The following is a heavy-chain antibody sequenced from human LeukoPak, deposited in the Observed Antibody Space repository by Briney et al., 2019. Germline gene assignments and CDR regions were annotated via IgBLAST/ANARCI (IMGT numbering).Heavy chain of an antibody. D-gene: IGHD4-17*01. V-gene: IGHV3-23*01. CDR3: TKDPNGDYVGAFDP. J-gene: IGHJ5*02. Sequence: PGGSLRLSCAASGFTFSSYARTWIRQAPGKGLEGISSITGSHGPTYNTDPVKGRFAISRDNSQNTLYLQMNGLRAEDTAVYYCTKDPNGDYVGAFDPWGQGTLVTVSS. CDR2: ITGSHGPT. CDR1: GFTFSSYA.